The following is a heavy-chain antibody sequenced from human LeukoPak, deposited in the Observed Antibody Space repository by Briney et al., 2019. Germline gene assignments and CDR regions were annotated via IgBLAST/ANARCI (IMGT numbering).Heavy chain of an antibody. J-gene: IGHJ4*02. CDR2: FDPEDGET. Sequence: ALVKVSCKVSGYTLTELSMHWVRQAPGKGLEWMGGFDPEDGETIYAQKFQGRVTMTEDTSTDTAYMELSSLRSEDTAVYYCATYHSYYDSSGALDYWGQGTLVTVSS. CDR1: GYTLTELS. CDR3: ATYHSYYDSSGALDY. V-gene: IGHV1-24*01. D-gene: IGHD3-22*01.